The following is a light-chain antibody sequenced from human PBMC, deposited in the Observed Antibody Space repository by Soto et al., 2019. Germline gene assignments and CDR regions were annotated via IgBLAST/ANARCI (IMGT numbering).Light chain of an antibody. Sequence: DIQMTQSPSTLSGSVGDRVTITCRASQTISSWLAWYQQKPGKAPKLLIYKASTLQWGVPSRFSGSGFGTEFTLTISSLQPDDFATYYCQQYNSYRAFGQGTKVDIK. J-gene: IGKJ1*01. CDR2: KAS. CDR3: QQYNSYRA. CDR1: QTISSW. V-gene: IGKV1-5*03.